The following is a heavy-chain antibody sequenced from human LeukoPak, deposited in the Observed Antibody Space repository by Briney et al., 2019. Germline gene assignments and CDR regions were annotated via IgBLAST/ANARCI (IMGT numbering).Heavy chain of an antibody. CDR2: IWYDGSNK. Sequence: GGSLRLSCAASGFTFSSYGMHWVRQAPGKGLEWVAVIWYDGSNKYYADSVKGRFTISRDNAKNSLYLQMNSLRAEDTAVYYCARLIVGAIDYWGQGTLVTVSS. J-gene: IGHJ4*02. D-gene: IGHD1-26*01. CDR3: ARLIVGAIDY. CDR1: GFTFSSYG. V-gene: IGHV3-33*03.